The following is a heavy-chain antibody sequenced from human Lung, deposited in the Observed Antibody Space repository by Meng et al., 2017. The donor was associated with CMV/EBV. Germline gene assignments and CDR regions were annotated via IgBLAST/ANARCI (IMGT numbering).Heavy chain of an antibody. V-gene: IGHV3-23*03. Sequence: GESXKISCAASGFTFTSYGMSWVRQAPGKGLEWVSLIYNDGSRTYYADSVKGRFTISRDNSKNTVSLQMNNLRVEDSAVYYCVKGAAGLVPWGQGILVTVSS. D-gene: IGHD3/OR15-3a*01. CDR3: VKGAAGLVP. J-gene: IGHJ4*02. CDR2: IYNDGSRT. CDR1: GFTFTSYG.